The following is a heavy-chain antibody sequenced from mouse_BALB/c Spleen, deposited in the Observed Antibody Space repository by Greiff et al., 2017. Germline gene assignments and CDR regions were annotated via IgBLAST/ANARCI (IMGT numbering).Heavy chain of an antibody. CDR1: GFVFSSYD. CDR3: ARRLFYYAMDY. J-gene: IGHJ4*01. Sequence: EVQVVESGGGLVKPGGSLKLSCAASGFVFSSYDMSWVRQTPEKRLEWVAHISSGGISTYYPDTVKGRFTISRDNAKNTLYLQMSSLKSEDTAMYYCARRLFYYAMDYWGQGTSVTVSS. V-gene: IGHV5-12-1*01. CDR2: ISSGGIST.